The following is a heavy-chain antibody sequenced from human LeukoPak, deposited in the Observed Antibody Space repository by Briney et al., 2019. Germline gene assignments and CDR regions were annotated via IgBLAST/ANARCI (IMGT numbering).Heavy chain of an antibody. CDR1: GFTFSSYS. CDR3: ASGYDILTGLQADY. CDR2: ISSSGSTI. Sequence: PGGSLRLSCAASGFTFSSYSMNWVRQAPGKGLEWVSYISSSGSTIYYADSVKGRFTISRDNAKNSLYLQMNSLRAEDTAVYYCASGYDILTGLQADYWGQGTLVTVSS. V-gene: IGHV3-48*01. D-gene: IGHD3-9*01. J-gene: IGHJ4*02.